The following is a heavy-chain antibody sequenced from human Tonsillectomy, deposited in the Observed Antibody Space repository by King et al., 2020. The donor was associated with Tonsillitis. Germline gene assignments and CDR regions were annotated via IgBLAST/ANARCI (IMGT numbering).Heavy chain of an antibody. Sequence: VQLQESGPGLVKPSETLSLTCTVSGGSISSYYWSWIRQPPGKGLEWIGYIYDSGSTNYNPSLKSRGTISVDTSKNQPSPKLSSVTAADTAVYYCARGSNIAAAGTVYYFDSWGQGTLVTVSS. D-gene: IGHD6-13*01. CDR2: IYDSGST. J-gene: IGHJ4*02. V-gene: IGHV4-59*01. CDR3: ARGSNIAAAGTVYYFDS. CDR1: GGSISSYY.